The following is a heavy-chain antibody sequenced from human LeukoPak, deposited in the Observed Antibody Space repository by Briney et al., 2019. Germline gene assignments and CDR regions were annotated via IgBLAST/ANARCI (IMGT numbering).Heavy chain of an antibody. J-gene: IGHJ6*02. V-gene: IGHV3-11*06. CDR3: AREGSSSWYVYYYYGMDV. D-gene: IGHD6-13*01. Sequence: GGSLRLSCAASGFTFSDYYMSWIRQAPGKGLEWVSYISSSSSYTNYADSVKGRFTISRDNAKNSLYLQMNSLRAEDTAVYYCAREGSSSWYVYYYYGMDVWGQGTTVTVSS. CDR1: GFTFSDYY. CDR2: ISSSSSYT.